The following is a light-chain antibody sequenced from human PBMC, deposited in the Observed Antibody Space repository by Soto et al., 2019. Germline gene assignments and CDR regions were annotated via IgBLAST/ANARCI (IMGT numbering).Light chain of an antibody. V-gene: IGLV2-14*01. J-gene: IGLJ1*01. CDR3: SSYTRSSTYV. Sequence: QSALTQPASLSGSPGQSITISCTGTSSDVGGSNYVSWYQQHPGKAPKLMIYNVNNRPSGVSNRFSGSKSGNTASLTISGLQAEDEADYYCSSYTRSSTYVFGAGTKVTVL. CDR2: NVN. CDR1: SSDVGGSNY.